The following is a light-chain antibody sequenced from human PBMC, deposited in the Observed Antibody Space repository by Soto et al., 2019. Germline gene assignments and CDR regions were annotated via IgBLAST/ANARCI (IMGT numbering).Light chain of an antibody. Sequence: DIQMTQSPSSVSASVGDRVTITCRASQGLSSWLAWYQQKPGKAPKLLIYSTSTLQRGVPSRFSGGGSGTEFTLTISSLQPEDYATYFCQQATISQLTFGGGTKVEIK. CDR2: STS. J-gene: IGKJ4*01. CDR1: QGLSSW. V-gene: IGKV1-12*01. CDR3: QQATISQLT.